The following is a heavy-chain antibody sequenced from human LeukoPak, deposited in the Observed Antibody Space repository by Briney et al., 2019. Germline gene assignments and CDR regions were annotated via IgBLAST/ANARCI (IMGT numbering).Heavy chain of an antibody. V-gene: IGHV4-39*01. CDR1: GGSVSSSSYY. D-gene: IGHD2-21*02. Sequence: SETLSLTCSVSGGSVSSSSYYWGWVRQPPGKGLEWIGSFHYSGSTYYNPSLKSRVTISGDTSKNQFSLKLRSVTAADTAVYYCASLVVVVVTASEIDYWGQGTLVTVSS. J-gene: IGHJ4*02. CDR2: FHYSGST. CDR3: ASLVVVVVTASEIDY.